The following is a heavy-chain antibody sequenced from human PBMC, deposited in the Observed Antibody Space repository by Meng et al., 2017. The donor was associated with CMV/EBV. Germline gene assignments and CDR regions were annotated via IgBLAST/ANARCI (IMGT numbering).Heavy chain of an antibody. V-gene: IGHV5-10-1*01. CDR2: IDPSDSYT. D-gene: IGHD1-14*01. J-gene: IGHJ4*02. Sequence: KVSCKGSGYSFTNYWISWVRQMPGKGLEWMGTIDPSDSYTNYSPSFQCHVTISADKSSSTAYLQWSSLQASDTAMYYCAVSWYCDFDYWGQGTLVTVSS. CDR3: AVSWYCDFDY. CDR1: GYSFTNYW.